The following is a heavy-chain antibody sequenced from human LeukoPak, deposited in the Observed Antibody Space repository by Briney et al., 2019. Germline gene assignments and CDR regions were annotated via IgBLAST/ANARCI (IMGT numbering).Heavy chain of an antibody. CDR2: FYISGST. CDR3: ARDFLLQSEGLFDY. Sequence: PSETLSLTCTVSGGSISSYNWSWIRQPAGEGLEWIGRFYISGSTKYNPSLKSRVTMSVDTSKNQFSLRLNSVTAADTAVYYCARDFLLQSEGLFDYWGQGTLVTVSS. CDR1: GGSISSYN. D-gene: IGHD4-11*01. V-gene: IGHV4-4*07. J-gene: IGHJ4*02.